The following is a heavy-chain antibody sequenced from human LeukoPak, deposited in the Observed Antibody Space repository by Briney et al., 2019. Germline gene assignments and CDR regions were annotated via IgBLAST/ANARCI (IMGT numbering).Heavy chain of an antibody. D-gene: IGHD6-19*01. V-gene: IGHV4-4*07. CDR2: IYTSGST. CDR3: ARDRPDSSGWYTIGDAFDI. Sequence: PSETLSLTCTVSGGSISSYYWSWIRQPAGKGLEWIGRIYTSGSTNYNPSLKSRVTMSVDTSKNQFSLKLSSVTAADTAVYYCARDRPDSSGWYTIGDAFDIWGQGTMVTVSS. CDR1: GGSISSYY. J-gene: IGHJ3*02.